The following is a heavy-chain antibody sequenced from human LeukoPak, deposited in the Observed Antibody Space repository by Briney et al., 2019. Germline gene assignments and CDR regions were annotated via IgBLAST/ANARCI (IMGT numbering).Heavy chain of an antibody. D-gene: IGHD3-22*01. J-gene: IGHJ3*02. Sequence: GGSLRLSCAASGFTFDDYGMSWVRQAPGKGLEWVSGINWNGGSTGYADSVEGRFTISRDNAKNSLYLQMNSLRAEDTALYHCARDRNPYDSSGYYYSPDAFDIWGQGTMVTVSS. V-gene: IGHV3-20*01. CDR1: GFTFDDYG. CDR2: INWNGGST. CDR3: ARDRNPYDSSGYYYSPDAFDI.